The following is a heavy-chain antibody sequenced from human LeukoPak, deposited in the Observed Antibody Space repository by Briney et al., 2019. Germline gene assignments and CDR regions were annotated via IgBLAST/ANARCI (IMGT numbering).Heavy chain of an antibody. D-gene: IGHD6-6*01. CDR1: GFTFSSNG. J-gene: IGHJ4*02. Sequence: GGSLRLSCAASGFTFSSNGMHWVRQAPGKGLECVAFIQNDGNNKKYADSVKGRFPISRDTSKNTLYLQMNSLRAEDTAVYYCARDWGTSSLYLVNWGQGTLVTVSS. CDR3: ARDWGTSSLYLVN. V-gene: IGHV3-30*02. CDR2: IQNDGNNK.